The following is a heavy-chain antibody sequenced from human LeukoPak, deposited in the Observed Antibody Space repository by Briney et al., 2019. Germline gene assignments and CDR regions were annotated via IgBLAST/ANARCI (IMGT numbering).Heavy chain of an antibody. CDR1: GGSISSYY. Sequence: SETLSLTCTVSGGSISSYYWSWIRQPPGKGLEWIGYIYYSGSTNYNPSLKSRVTISVDTSKNQFSLKLSSVTAADTAVYYCARMMYQYYYYYYGMDVWGQGTTVTVSS. V-gene: IGHV4-59*01. CDR2: IYYSGST. D-gene: IGHD2-2*01. J-gene: IGHJ6*02. CDR3: ARMMYQYYYYYYGMDV.